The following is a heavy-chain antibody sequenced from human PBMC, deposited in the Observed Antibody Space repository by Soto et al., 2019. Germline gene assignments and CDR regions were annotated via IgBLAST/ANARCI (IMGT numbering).Heavy chain of an antibody. CDR2: ISYGGSNE. CDR3: AKDSGGYCSGGSCYY. CDR1: GFTFSSYG. Sequence: GGSLRLSCAASGFTFSSYGMHWVRQAPGKGLEWVAVISYGGSNEYYADSVKGRFTISRDNPKNTLYLQMNSLRAEDTAVYYRAKDSGGYCSGGSCYYWGQGTLVTVSS. D-gene: IGHD2-15*01. J-gene: IGHJ4*02. V-gene: IGHV3-30*18.